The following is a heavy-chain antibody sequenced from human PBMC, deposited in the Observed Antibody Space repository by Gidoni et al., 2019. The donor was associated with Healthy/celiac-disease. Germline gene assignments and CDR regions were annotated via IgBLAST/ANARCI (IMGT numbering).Heavy chain of an antibody. CDR3: AKDGDDYGLNY. J-gene: IGHJ4*02. Sequence: QVQLVESGGGVVQPGRSLRLSCAASGFTFSSYGMHWVRQAPGKGLEWVAVISYDGSNKYYADSVKGRFTISRDNSKNTLYLQMNSLRAEDTAVYYCAKDGDDYGLNYWGQGTLVTVSS. V-gene: IGHV3-30*18. D-gene: IGHD4-17*01. CDR1: GFTFSSYG. CDR2: ISYDGSNK.